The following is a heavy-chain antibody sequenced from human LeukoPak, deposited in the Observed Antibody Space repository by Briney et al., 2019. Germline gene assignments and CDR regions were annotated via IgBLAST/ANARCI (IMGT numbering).Heavy chain of an antibody. Sequence: PGGSLRLSCAASGFTFSSYSMNWVRQAPGKGLEWVSSISSSSSYIYYADSVKGRFTISRDNAKNSLYLQMNSLRAEDTAVYYCARDFWGSRSRFGELFPLNDYYYYGMDVWGQGTTVTVSS. J-gene: IGHJ6*02. D-gene: IGHD3-10*02. CDR1: GFTFSSYS. CDR2: ISSSSSYI. CDR3: ARDFWGSRSRFGELFPLNDYYYYGMDV. V-gene: IGHV3-21*01.